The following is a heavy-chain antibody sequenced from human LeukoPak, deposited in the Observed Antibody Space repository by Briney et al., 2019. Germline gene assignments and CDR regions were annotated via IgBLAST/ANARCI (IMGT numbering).Heavy chain of an antibody. CDR3: AVYCSGGSCYPAGGVYYYDSSGLVDY. Sequence: GASVKVSCKASGYTFTGYYMHWVRQAPGQGLEWMGRINPNSGGTNYSQKFQGRVTMTRDTSISTAYMELSRLRSDDTAVYYCAVYCSGGSCYPAGGVYYYDSSGLVDYWGQGTLVTVSS. D-gene: IGHD2-15*01. V-gene: IGHV1-2*06. CDR2: INPNSGGT. CDR1: GYTFTGYY. J-gene: IGHJ4*02.